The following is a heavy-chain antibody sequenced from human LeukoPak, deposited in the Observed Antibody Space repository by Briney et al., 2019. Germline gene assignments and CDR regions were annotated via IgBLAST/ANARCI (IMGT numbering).Heavy chain of an antibody. J-gene: IGHJ6*02. V-gene: IGHV4-34*01. Sequence: SETLSLTCAVYGGSFSGYYWSWIRQPPGKGLEWIGEINHSGSTNYNPSLKSRVTISVGTSKNQFSLKLSSVTAADTAVYYCARAPFYYYDSSGYYYYYYYGMDVWGQGTTVTVSS. D-gene: IGHD3-22*01. CDR1: GGSFSGYY. CDR3: ARAPFYYYDSSGYYYYYYYGMDV. CDR2: INHSGST.